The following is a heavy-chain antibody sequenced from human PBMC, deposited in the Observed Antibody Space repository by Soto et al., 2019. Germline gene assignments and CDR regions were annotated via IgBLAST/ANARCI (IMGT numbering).Heavy chain of an antibody. J-gene: IGHJ1*01. D-gene: IGHD3-10*01. CDR2: IYSGGST. CDR1: GFTVSSNY. CDR3: ARDMVRGLYPEYFQH. V-gene: IGHV3-66*01. Sequence: EVQLVESGGGLVQPGGSLRLSCAASGFTVSSNYMSWVRQAPGKGLEWVSVIYSGGSTYYADSVKGRFTISRDNSKNTLYLQMNSLRDEDTAVYYCARDMVRGLYPEYFQHWGQGTLVTVSS.